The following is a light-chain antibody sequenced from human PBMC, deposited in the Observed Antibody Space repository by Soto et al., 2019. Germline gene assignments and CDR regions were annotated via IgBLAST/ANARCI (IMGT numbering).Light chain of an antibody. CDR1: QSLLHSNGNTY. V-gene: IGKV2-28*01. CDR2: LGS. Sequence: DIVVTQSPHSLPVTPGEPASISCRSSQSLLHSNGNTYLDWYLQKPGQSPQLLIYLGSNWASGVPDRFSGSGSGTDYTLRISRVEAEDVGVSYCMQVLQNPLTFGGGTKVEI. J-gene: IGKJ4*01. CDR3: MQVLQNPLT.